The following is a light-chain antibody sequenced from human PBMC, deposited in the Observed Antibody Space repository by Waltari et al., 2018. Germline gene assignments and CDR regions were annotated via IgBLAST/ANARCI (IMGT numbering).Light chain of an antibody. V-gene: IGKV3-20*01. Sequence: EIVLPQSPGTLSLSPGDSNTLSCRASQSIGTYLTWYPQRPGQAPRLLIYHASSRATGIPDRFSGSGSGTDFSLTINRLEPEDFAVYYCQMYVKLPVTFGQGTKVELK. CDR3: QMYVKLPVT. J-gene: IGKJ1*01. CDR1: QSIGTY. CDR2: HAS.